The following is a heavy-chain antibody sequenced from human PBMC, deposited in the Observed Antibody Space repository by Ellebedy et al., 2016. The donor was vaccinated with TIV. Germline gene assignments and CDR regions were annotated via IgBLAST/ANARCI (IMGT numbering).Heavy chain of an antibody. V-gene: IGHV1-46*01. Sequence: AASVKVSCKASGYIFTHYYIHWVRQAPGQGLEWMGIINPSGGSTTYAQKFQGRVTMTRDTSTSTVYMELSSLRSEDTAVYYCARGGGYGGRFDPWGQGTLVTVSS. D-gene: IGHD4-23*01. J-gene: IGHJ5*02. CDR3: ARGGGYGGRFDP. CDR1: GYIFTHYY. CDR2: INPSGGST.